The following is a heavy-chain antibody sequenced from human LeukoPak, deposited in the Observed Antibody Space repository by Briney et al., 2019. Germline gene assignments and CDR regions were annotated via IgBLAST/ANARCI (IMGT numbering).Heavy chain of an antibody. CDR2: IIPIFGTA. CDR1: GGTFSSYA. J-gene: IGHJ4*02. CDR3: ARGHDYSLPHLDY. Sequence: SVKVSCKASGGTFSSYAISWVRQAPGQGLEWMGGIIPIFGTANYAQKFQGRVTITADESTSTAYMELSSLRSEDTAVYYCARGHDYSLPHLDYWGQGTLVTVSS. D-gene: IGHD4-11*01. V-gene: IGHV1-69*13.